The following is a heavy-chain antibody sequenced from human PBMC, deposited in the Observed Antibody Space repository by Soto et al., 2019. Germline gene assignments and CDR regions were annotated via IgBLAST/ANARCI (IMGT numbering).Heavy chain of an antibody. V-gene: IGHV1-18*01. CDR2: ISAYNGNT. CDR3: ARGAMFYYDSSGYSNFDY. J-gene: IGHJ4*02. Sequence: QVQLVQSGAEVKKPGSSVKVSCKASGYTFTSYGISWVRQAPGQGLEWMGWISAYNGNTNYAQKLQGRVTRTTDTSTSTAYMELRSLISDDTAVYYCARGAMFYYDSSGYSNFDYWGQGPLVTVSS. D-gene: IGHD3-22*01. CDR1: GYTFTSYG.